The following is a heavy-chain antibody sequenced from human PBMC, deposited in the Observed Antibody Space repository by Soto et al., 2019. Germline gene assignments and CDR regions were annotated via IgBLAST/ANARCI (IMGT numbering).Heavy chain of an antibody. J-gene: IGHJ4*02. CDR1: GFTFSSYS. CDR2: ISSSSSTI. CDR3: ARDQLNIVVVPAAIPFDY. V-gene: IGHV3-48*02. Sequence: GGSLRLSCAASGFTFSSYSMNWVRQAPGKGLEWVSYISSSSSTIYYADSVKGRFTISRDNAKNSLYLQMNSLRDEDTAVYYCARDQLNIVVVPAAIPFDYWGQGTLVTVSS. D-gene: IGHD2-2*01.